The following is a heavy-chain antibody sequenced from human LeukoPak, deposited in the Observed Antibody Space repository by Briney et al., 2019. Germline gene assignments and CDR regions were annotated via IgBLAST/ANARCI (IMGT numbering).Heavy chain of an antibody. CDR3: AREHYDYVWGSYRYKGYYFDY. J-gene: IGHJ4*02. Sequence: GGSLRLSCAASGFTFSSYWMSWVRQAPGKGLEWVANIKQDGSEKYYVDSVKGRFTISRDNAKNSLYLQMNSLRAEDTAVYYCAREHYDYVWGSYRYKGYYFDYWGQGTLVTVSS. CDR1: GFTFSSYW. D-gene: IGHD3-16*02. CDR2: IKQDGSEK. V-gene: IGHV3-7*03.